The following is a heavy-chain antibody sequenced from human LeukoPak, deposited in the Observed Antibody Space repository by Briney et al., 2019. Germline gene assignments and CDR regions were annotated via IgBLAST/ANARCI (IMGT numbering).Heavy chain of an antibody. V-gene: IGHV4-59*01. J-gene: IGHJ4*02. D-gene: IGHD5-24*01. CDR3: ARVLRDGYTYYFDY. Sequence: SETLSLTCSVSDDSITMYYWTWIRQPPGKGLEWIGYVYNSGSTKYNPSLKSRVTISVDMSRSQFSLKLRSVTAADTAVYFCARVLRDGYTYYFDYWGQGTLVTVSS. CDR2: VYNSGST. CDR1: DDSITMYY.